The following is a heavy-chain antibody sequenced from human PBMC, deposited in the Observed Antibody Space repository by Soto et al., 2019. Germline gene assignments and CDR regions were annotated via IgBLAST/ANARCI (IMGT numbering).Heavy chain of an antibody. D-gene: IGHD3-10*01. Sequence: ASVKVSCKASGYTFGTYGFSWVRQAPGEGLEWLGWISTYNGKTDYAQKFQGRVTLTTDASTHTAYMELRSLRFDDTAVYYCARLVISHLYYFAYWGPGSLVTVSS. CDR3: ARLVISHLYYFAY. CDR1: GYTFGTYG. J-gene: IGHJ4*02. CDR2: ISTYNGKT. V-gene: IGHV1-18*01.